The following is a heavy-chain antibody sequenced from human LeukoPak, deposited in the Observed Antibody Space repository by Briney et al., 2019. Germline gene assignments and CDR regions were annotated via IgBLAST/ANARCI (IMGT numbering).Heavy chain of an antibody. D-gene: IGHD2-2*01. J-gene: IGHJ6*02. CDR1: GFTFSSYA. V-gene: IGHV3-23*01. Sequence: AGGSLRLSCAAFGFTFSSYAMSWVRQAAGKGLEWVSVISGGGGSTYYADSVKGRFTISRDNSKNTLYLQMNSLRAEDTAVYYCAKVIVPAAMYYYYGMDVWGQGTTVTVSS. CDR2: ISGGGGST. CDR3: AKVIVPAAMYYYYGMDV.